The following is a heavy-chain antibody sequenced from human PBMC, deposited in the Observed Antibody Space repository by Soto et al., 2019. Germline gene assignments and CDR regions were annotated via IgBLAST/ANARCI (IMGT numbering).Heavy chain of an antibody. CDR2: ITPIFGTT. CDR3: ARVSRDGYNWGYFDY. CDR1: GDSFNNYA. D-gene: IGHD5-12*01. V-gene: IGHV1-69*06. J-gene: IGHJ4*02. Sequence: QVQLVQSGAEVKKPGSSVQVSCRASGDSFNNYAVSWVRQAPGQGLEWMGGITPIFGTTNYAQKFQCRVTSTADTSTSTAYMQLSSLRSEDTAVYYCARVSRDGYNWGYFDYWGQGTLVTVSS.